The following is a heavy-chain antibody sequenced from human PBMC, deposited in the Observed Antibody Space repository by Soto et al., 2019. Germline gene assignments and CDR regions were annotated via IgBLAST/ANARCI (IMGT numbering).Heavy chain of an antibody. CDR3: AKELRETGGYYFYC. D-gene: IGHD3-16*01. CDR1: GFSFSKYG. CDR2: MSDDGSKK. Sequence: QVQLVESGGGVVQPGRSLRLSCAASGFSFSKYGMHWVRPAPGKGLEWVAEMSDDGSKKYYGDSVKGRFTISRDNSKNTLYLLMDSLRPEGTAMYYCAKELRETGGYYFYCWGQGTRVTVSS. V-gene: IGHV3-30*18. J-gene: IGHJ4*02.